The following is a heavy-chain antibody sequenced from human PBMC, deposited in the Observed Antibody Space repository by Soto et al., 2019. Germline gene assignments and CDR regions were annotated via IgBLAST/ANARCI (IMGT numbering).Heavy chain of an antibody. D-gene: IGHD4-17*01. V-gene: IGHV1-2*04. CDR1: GYTFTGYY. Sequence: GASVMVSCKASGYTFTGYYMHWVRQAPGQGLEWMGWINPNSGGTNYAQKFQGWVTMTRDTSISTAYMELSRLRSDDTAVYYCARARWTTVTHYFDYWGQGTLVTVSS. CDR2: INPNSGGT. J-gene: IGHJ4*02. CDR3: ARARWTTVTHYFDY.